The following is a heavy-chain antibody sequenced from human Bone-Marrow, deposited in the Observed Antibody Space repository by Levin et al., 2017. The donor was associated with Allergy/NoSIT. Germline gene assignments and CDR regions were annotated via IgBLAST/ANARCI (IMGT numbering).Heavy chain of an antibody. D-gene: IGHD3-10*01. J-gene: IGHJ4*02. CDR3: ARSYGSGNYFDY. CDR2: IYYSGST. V-gene: IGHV4-59*01. CDR1: SGSISSYY. Sequence: SETLSLTCTVSSGSISSYYWSWIRQPPGKGLEWIGYIYYSGSTKYNPSLKSRVTMSVDTSKNQFSLKLSSVTAADTAVYYCARSYGSGNYFDYWDQGALVTVSS.